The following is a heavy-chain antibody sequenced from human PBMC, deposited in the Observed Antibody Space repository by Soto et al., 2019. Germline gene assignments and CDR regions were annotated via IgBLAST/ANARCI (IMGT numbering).Heavy chain of an antibody. CDR2: MNPNSGNT. V-gene: IGHV1-8*01. CDR3: ASGDYDFWSGTNYYYYGMDV. CDR1: GYTFTSYD. D-gene: IGHD3-3*01. Sequence: ASVKVSCKASGYTFTSYDINWVRQATGQGLEWMGWMNPNSGNTGYAQKFQGRVTMTRNTSISTAYMELSSLRSEDTAVYYCASGDYDFWSGTNYYYYGMDVWGQGTTVTVSS. J-gene: IGHJ6*02.